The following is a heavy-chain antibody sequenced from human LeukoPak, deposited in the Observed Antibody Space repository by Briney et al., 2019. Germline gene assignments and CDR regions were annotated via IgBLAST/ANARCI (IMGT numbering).Heavy chain of an antibody. CDR1: GYTFTDYY. J-gene: IGHJ6*03. Sequence: VASVKVSCKVSGYTFTDYYMHWVQQAPGKGLEWMGLVDPEDGETIYAEKFQGRVTITVDASTDTAYMELSSLRSEDTAVYYCAAGSTSWYYYYMDVWGKGTTVTVSS. D-gene: IGHD6-13*01. V-gene: IGHV1-69-2*01. CDR2: VDPEDGET. CDR3: AAGSTSWYYYYMDV.